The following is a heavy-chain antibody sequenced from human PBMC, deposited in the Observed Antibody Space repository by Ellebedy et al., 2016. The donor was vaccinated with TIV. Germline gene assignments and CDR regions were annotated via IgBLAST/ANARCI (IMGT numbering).Heavy chain of an antibody. CDR3: ARDLVGSHYSH. V-gene: IGHV3-30*09. J-gene: IGHJ4*02. CDR2: ISYDGSFT. CDR1: GFSFKTYL. Sequence: GGSLRLSXVVSGFSFKTYLMHWVRQAPGKGLEWVAGISYDGSFTYYADSVRGRFAISRDNSKNTLYLQINSLRTNDTAVYFCARDLVGSHYSHWGQGTLVIVSS. D-gene: IGHD1-26*01.